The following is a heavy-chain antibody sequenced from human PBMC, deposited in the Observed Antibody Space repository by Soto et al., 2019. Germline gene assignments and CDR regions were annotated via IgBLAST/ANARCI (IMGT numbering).Heavy chain of an antibody. V-gene: IGHV4-30-4*01. D-gene: IGHD3-22*01. CDR1: GGSISSGDYY. Sequence: SETLSLTCTVSGGSISSGDYYWSWIRQPPGKGLEWIGYIYYSGSTYYNPSLKSRVTISVDTSKNQFSLKLSSVTAADTAVYYCARDPKDYYDSNYVSDYWGKGNLVTVS. J-gene: IGHJ4*02. CDR2: IYYSGST. CDR3: ARDPKDYYDSNYVSDY.